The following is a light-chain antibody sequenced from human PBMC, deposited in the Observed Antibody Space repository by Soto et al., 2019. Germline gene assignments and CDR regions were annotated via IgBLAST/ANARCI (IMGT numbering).Light chain of an antibody. Sequence: EIVMTQSPATLSVSPGERATLSCRASQSVSSNLAWYQQKPGQAPRLLIYRASTRATGIPARFSGSGSGTEFTLTISSLQSEDFALYYCHQYNSWPPGTFGQGTKVDIK. CDR2: RAS. V-gene: IGKV3-15*01. CDR3: HQYNSWPPGT. J-gene: IGKJ2*01. CDR1: QSVSSN.